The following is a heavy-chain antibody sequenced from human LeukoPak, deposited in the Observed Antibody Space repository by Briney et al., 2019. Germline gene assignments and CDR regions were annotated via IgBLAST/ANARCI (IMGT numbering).Heavy chain of an antibody. CDR3: ARDQYDTWSRRGNFDS. V-gene: IGHV3-7*03. CDR2: IKLDGSEK. D-gene: IGHD3-3*01. J-gene: IGHJ4*02. CDR1: GFTLGKYW. Sequence: GGSLRLSCVASGFTLGKYWMSWVRQAPGKGLEWVANIKLDGSEKNYVDSVKGRFTIPRDNTKNSLYLQMNSLRAEDTAVFYCARDQYDTWSRRGNFDSWGQGTLVIVSS.